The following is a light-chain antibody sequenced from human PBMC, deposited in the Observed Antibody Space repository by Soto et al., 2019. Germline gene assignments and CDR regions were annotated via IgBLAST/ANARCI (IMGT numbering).Light chain of an antibody. CDR1: QSVSSN. CDR2: GAS. CDR3: QQYNNWPQLT. V-gene: IGKV3-15*01. Sequence: EIVKTQSPATLSVSPGERDTLSCRASQSVSSNLAWYQQKPGQAPRLLIYGASTRATGIPARFSGSGSGTLFTLTISSLQSEDFAVYYCQQYNNWPQLTFGGGTKVDIK. J-gene: IGKJ4*01.